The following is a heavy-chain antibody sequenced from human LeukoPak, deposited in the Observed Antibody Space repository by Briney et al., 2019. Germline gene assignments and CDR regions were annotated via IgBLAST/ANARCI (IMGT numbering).Heavy chain of an antibody. CDR3: ARNSGGVATSEGFDP. J-gene: IGHJ5*02. Sequence: GESLKISCKGSGYSFTSYWIAWVRQMPGKGLEWMGIIYPGDSDTRYSPSFQGQVTISADKSISTAYLQWSSLKASDTAMYYCARNSGGVATSEGFDPWGQGTLVIVSS. CDR1: GYSFTSYW. D-gene: IGHD3-3*01. V-gene: IGHV5-51*01. CDR2: IYPGDSDT.